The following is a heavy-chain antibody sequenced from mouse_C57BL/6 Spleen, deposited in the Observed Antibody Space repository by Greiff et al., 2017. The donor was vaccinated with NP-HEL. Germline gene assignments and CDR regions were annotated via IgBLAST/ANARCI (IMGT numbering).Heavy chain of an antibody. Sequence: EVQLVESGGGLVQPGGSLKLSCAASGFTFSDYYMYWVRQTPEKRLEWVAYISNGGGSTYYPDTVKGRFTISRDNAKNTLYLQMSRLKSEDTAMYYCARRGLLGYYAMDYWGQGTSVTVSS. D-gene: IGHD3-1*01. J-gene: IGHJ4*01. CDR3: ARRGLLGYYAMDY. CDR1: GFTFSDYY. CDR2: ISNGGGST. V-gene: IGHV5-12*01.